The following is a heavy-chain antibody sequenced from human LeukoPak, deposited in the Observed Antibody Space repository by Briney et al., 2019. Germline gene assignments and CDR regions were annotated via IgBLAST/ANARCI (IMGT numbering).Heavy chain of an antibody. CDR1: GFTFDDYA. CDR2: ISWNSGSI. Sequence: AGGSLRLSCAASGFTFDDYAMHWARQAPGKGLEWVSGISWNSGSIGYADSVKGRFTISRDNAKNSLYLQMISLRAEDTAVYYCARAGTCGVNCYSKDYWGQGTLVTVSS. D-gene: IGHD2-15*01. J-gene: IGHJ4*02. CDR3: ARAGTCGVNCYSKDY. V-gene: IGHV3-9*01.